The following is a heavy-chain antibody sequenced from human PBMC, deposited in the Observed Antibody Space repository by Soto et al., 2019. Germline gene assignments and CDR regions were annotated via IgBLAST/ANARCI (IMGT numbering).Heavy chain of an antibody. Sequence: SETLSLTCAVSGGSISGGGYSWSWIRQPPGKGLERIGYIYHSGSTYYNPSLKSRVTISVDRSKNQFSLKLSSVTAADTAVYFCARASYYDSSGYKYYFDYWGQGTLVTVSS. V-gene: IGHV4-30-2*01. D-gene: IGHD3-22*01. CDR1: GGSISGGGYS. J-gene: IGHJ4*02. CDR3: ARASYYDSSGYKYYFDY. CDR2: IYHSGST.